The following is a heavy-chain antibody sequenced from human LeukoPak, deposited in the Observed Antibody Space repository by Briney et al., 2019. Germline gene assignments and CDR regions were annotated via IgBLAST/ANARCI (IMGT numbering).Heavy chain of an antibody. V-gene: IGHV4-59*01. CDR3: VREWYYYDSSGYNYGGWFDP. CDR1: GGSINSYY. D-gene: IGHD3-22*01. J-gene: IGHJ5*02. CDR2: IYYSGTT. Sequence: SETLSLTCTVPGGSINSYYWSWIRQPPGKGLEWIGYIYYSGTTNYNPSLKSRVTISVDTSKNQFSLNLSSVTAADTAVYYCVREWYYYDSSGYNYGGWFDPWGQGTLVTVSS.